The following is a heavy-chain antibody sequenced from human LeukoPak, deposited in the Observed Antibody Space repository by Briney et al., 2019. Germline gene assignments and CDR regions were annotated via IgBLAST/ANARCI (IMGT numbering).Heavy chain of an antibody. Sequence: SETLSLTCTVSGGSISSYYWSWIRQPPGKGLEWIGYIYYSGSTNYNPSLKSRVTISVDTSKNQFSLKLSSVTAADTAAYYCARVIRDGYTHGAFDIWGQGTMVTVSS. CDR2: IYYSGST. CDR3: ARVIRDGYTHGAFDI. D-gene: IGHD5-24*01. J-gene: IGHJ3*02. CDR1: GGSISSYY. V-gene: IGHV4-59*01.